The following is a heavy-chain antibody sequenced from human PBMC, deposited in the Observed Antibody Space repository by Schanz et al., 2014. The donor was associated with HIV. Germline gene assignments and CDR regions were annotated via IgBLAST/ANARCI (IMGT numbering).Heavy chain of an antibody. D-gene: IGHD3-10*01. J-gene: IGHJ4*02. CDR3: ARVFGRTYGLPDY. V-gene: IGHV3-11*01. CDR2: ISVNGATR. Sequence: GELGGSGGGLVKPGGSLRLSCAASGFTFTDNYMGWIRPAPGKGRERLSYISVNGATREYADSVKGRFTISRDNARTSLYLQMNSLRAEDTAVYYCARVFGRTYGLPDYWGQGTLVTVSS. CDR1: GFTFTDNY.